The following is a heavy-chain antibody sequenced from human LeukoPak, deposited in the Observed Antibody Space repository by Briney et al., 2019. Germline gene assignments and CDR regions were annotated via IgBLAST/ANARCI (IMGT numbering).Heavy chain of an antibody. D-gene: IGHD4-17*01. CDR1: GYTFTSYG. Sequence: ASVKVSFKASGYTFTSYGISWVRQAPGRGLEWMGWISAYNGNTNYAQKLQGRVTMTTDTSTSTAYMELRSLRSDDTAVYYCARDDYGDYVAFDIWGQGTMVTVSS. CDR2: ISAYNGNT. CDR3: ARDDYGDYVAFDI. V-gene: IGHV1-18*01. J-gene: IGHJ3*02.